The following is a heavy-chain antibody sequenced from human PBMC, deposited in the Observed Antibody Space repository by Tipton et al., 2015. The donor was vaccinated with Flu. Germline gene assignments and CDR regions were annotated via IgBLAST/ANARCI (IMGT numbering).Heavy chain of an antibody. CDR2: IYTSGST. CDR3: ARDPPKVGGWYNWFDP. D-gene: IGHD6-19*01. J-gene: IGHJ5*02. V-gene: IGHV4-4*07. Sequence: GLVKPSETLSLPCTVSGGSISSYCWRWIRPPAGKGLEWIGRIYTSGSTTYNPSLKSRVPMSVDTSKTQFSLKLSSVTAADTAVYYCARDPPKVGGWYNWFDPGGQGTLVTVSS. CDR1: GGSISSYC.